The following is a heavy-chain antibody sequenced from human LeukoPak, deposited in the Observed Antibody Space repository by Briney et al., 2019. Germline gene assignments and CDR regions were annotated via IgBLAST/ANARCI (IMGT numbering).Heavy chain of an antibody. V-gene: IGHV3-48*03. CDR3: AIIDY. J-gene: IGHJ4*02. CDR1: RFTVSSNY. Sequence: PGGSLRLSCAASRFTVSSNYMTWVRQAPGKGLEWVSYISSAGSTIYYADFVKGRFTISRDNATNSLYLQMNSLRAEDTAVYYCAIIDYWGQGTLVTVSS. CDR2: ISSAGSTI.